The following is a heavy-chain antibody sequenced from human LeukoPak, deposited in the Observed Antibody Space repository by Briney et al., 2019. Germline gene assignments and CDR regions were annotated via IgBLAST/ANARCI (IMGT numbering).Heavy chain of an antibody. CDR1: GGSISSYY. J-gene: IGHJ4*02. V-gene: IGHV4-59*08. CDR3: ARLWYGGNPPRRNFDY. CDR2: IYYSGST. D-gene: IGHD4-23*01. Sequence: SETLSLTCTVSGGSISSYYWSWIRQPPGKGLEWIGYIYYSGSTNYNPSLKSRVTISVDTSKNQFSLKLSSVTAADTAVYYCARLWYGGNPPRRNFDYWGQGTLVTVSS.